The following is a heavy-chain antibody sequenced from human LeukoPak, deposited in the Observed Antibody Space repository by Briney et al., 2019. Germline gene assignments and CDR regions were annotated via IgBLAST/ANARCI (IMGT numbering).Heavy chain of an antibody. CDR2: IYPGDSDT. D-gene: IGHD6-6*01. CDR1: GSIFTSYW. J-gene: IGHJ4*02. CDR3: ARPGSIEEVDY. Sequence: GASLQISCKGSGSIFTSYWIGGVRRLPGKGLEWMGIIYPGDSDTRYSPSFQGQVTISADKSISTAYLQWSSLKASDTAMYYCARPGSIEEVDYWGQGTLVTVSS. V-gene: IGHV5-51*01.